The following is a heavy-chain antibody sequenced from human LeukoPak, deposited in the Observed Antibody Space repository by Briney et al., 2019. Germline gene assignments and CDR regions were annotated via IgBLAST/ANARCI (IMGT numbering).Heavy chain of an antibody. CDR2: INPSGGST. CDR1: GYSFTGNY. J-gene: IGHJ4*02. D-gene: IGHD2-2*01. Sequence: ASVKVSCEVSGYSFTGNYIHWVRQAPGQGREWMGIINPSGGSTSYAQKFQGRVTMTRDTSTSTVYMELSSLRSEDTAVYYCACYCSSTSCYPFDYWGQGTLVTVSS. V-gene: IGHV1-46*03. CDR3: ACYCSSTSCYPFDY.